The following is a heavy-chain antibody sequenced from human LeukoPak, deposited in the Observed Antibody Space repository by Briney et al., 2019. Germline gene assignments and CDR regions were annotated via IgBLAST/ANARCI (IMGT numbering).Heavy chain of an antibody. Sequence: GGSLRLSCAASGFTFSSYAMSWVRQAPGKGLEWVSAIGGSGGSTYYADSVKGRFTISRDNSMDTLYLQMNSLRAEDTAVYYCAKQTTVTTFDFWGQGTLVTVSS. CDR1: GFTFSSYA. J-gene: IGHJ4*02. D-gene: IGHD4-17*01. CDR2: IGGSGGST. V-gene: IGHV3-23*01. CDR3: AKQTTVTTFDF.